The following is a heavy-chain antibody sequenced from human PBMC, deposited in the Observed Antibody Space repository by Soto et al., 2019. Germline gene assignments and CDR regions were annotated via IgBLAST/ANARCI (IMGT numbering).Heavy chain of an antibody. CDR2: INPSGGST. J-gene: IGHJ4*02. CDR1: GYTFTSYH. CDR3: ARVAGFDIVATILYY. Sequence: ASVKVSCKASGYTFTSYHMHWVRQAPGQGLEWMGIINPSGGSTSYAQKSQGRVTMTRDTSTSTVYMELSSLRSEDTAVYYCARVAGFDIVATILYYWGQGTLVTVSS. D-gene: IGHD5-12*01. V-gene: IGHV1-46*03.